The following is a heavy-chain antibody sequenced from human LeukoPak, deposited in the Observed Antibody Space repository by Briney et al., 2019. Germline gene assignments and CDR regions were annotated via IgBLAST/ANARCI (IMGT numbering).Heavy chain of an antibody. D-gene: IGHD6-6*01. CDR1: GFSFDDHA. Sequence: PGGSLRLFCSVSGFSFDDHAMHWVRQDPGKGLEWVSLISGDGDSTYYADSVKGRFTISRDNSKNSLYLQMNSLRTEDTALYYCAQLKYRSSVDYWGQGTLVTVSS. CDR2: ISGDGDST. J-gene: IGHJ4*02. CDR3: AQLKYRSSVDY. V-gene: IGHV3-43*02.